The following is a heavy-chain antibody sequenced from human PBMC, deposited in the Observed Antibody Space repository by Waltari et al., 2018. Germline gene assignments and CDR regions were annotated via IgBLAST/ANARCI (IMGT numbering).Heavy chain of an antibody. CDR3: ATKQLDY. D-gene: IGHD1-1*01. J-gene: IGHJ4*02. V-gene: IGHV3-33*08. CDR2: IWYDGSNK. CDR1: GFPFSSSV. Sequence: QVQLVESGGGVVQPGRSLRLSCAAYGFPFSSSVMHWVRQAPGKGLEWVAVIWYDGSNKYYADSVNGRFTISRDNSKNTLYLQMNSLRSEDSAMYYCATKQLDYWGQGTLVTVSS.